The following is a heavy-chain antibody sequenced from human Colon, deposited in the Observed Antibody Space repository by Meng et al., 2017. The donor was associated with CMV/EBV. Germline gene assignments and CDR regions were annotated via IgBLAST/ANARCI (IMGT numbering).Heavy chain of an antibody. J-gene: IGHJ6*02. CDR1: GVTFSDYA. V-gene: IGHV3-7*01. CDR2: IKQDGSEK. D-gene: IGHD4-17*01. Sequence: GESLKISCVASGVTFSDYAMSWVRQAPGKGLEWVANIKQDGSEKYYVDSVKGRFTISRDNAKNSLYLQMNSLRAEDTAVYYCARYGDPPYYYYGMDVWGQGTTVTVSS. CDR3: ARYGDPPYYYYGMDV.